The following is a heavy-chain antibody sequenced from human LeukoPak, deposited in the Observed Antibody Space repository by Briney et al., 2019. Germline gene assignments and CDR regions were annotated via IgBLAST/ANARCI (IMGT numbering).Heavy chain of an antibody. Sequence: GGSLRLSCAASGFTFSSYAMHWVRQAPGKGLEWVAVISYDGSNKYYADSVKGRFTISRDNSKNTQYLQVNSLRAEDTAVYYVGRAYYYDRGVYFRHYFAYGGQGPLVTVS. D-gene: IGHD3-22*01. CDR1: GFTFSSYA. CDR2: ISYDGSNK. J-gene: IGHJ4*02. CDR3: GRAYYYDRGVYFRHYFAY. V-gene: IGHV3-30-3*01.